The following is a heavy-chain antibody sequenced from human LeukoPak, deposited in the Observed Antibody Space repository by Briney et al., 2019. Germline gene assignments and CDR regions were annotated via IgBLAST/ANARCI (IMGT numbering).Heavy chain of an antibody. J-gene: IGHJ4*02. CDR3: ARADYDFWSGSYGVFDY. Sequence: GGSLRLSCAASGFTFSDYYMSWIRQAPGKGMEWVSYISSSGSTIYYADSVKGRFTISRDNAKNSLYLQMSSLRAEDTAVYYCARADYDFWSGSYGVFDYWGQGTLVTVSS. CDR1: GFTFSDYY. D-gene: IGHD3-3*01. V-gene: IGHV3-11*04. CDR2: ISSSGSTI.